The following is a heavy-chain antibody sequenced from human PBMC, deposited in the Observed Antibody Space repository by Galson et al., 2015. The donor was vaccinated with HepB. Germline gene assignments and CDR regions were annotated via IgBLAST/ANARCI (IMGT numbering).Heavy chain of an antibody. D-gene: IGHD5-12*01. CDR2: IDPSDSYT. Sequence: QSGAEVKKPGESLRISCKGSGYSFTSYWISWVRQMPGKGLEWMGRIDPSDSYTNYSPSFQGHVTISADKSISTAYLQWSSLKASDTAMYYCGSSGYSGYVGKGAFDIWGQGTMVTVSS. CDR1: GYSFTSYW. V-gene: IGHV5-10-1*01. CDR3: GSSGYSGYVGKGAFDI. J-gene: IGHJ3*02.